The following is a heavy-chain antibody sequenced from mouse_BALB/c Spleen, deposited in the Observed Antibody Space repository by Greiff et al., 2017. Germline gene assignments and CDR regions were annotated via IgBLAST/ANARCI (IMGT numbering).Heavy chain of an antibody. CDR2: ISTYYGNT. J-gene: IGHJ4*01. Sequence: VQLQQSGPELVRPGVSVKISCKGSGYTFTDYAMHWVKQSHAKSLEWIGVISTYYGNTNYNQKFKGKATMTVDKSSSTAYMELARLTSEDSAIYYCARGGFDYAMDYWGQGTSVTVSS. CDR1: GYTFTDYA. V-gene: IGHV1-67*01. CDR3: ARGGFDYAMDY.